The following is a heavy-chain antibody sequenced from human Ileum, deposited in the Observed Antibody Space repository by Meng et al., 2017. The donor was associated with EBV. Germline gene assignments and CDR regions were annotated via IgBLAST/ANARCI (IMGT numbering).Heavy chain of an antibody. CDR2: IDNDGTTT. J-gene: IGHJ4*02. D-gene: IGHD2-8*01. Sequence: VRLVESGGGLVQPGGSLRLSRAASGFSFSSYWMHWVRQAPGKGLVWVSHIDNDGTTTNYADSVKGRFTVSRDNAKSTLDLQMNSLRVDDTGVYFCVRDSPHANFDYWGQGALVTVSS. V-gene: IGHV3-74*01. CDR3: VRDSPHANFDY. CDR1: GFSFSSYW.